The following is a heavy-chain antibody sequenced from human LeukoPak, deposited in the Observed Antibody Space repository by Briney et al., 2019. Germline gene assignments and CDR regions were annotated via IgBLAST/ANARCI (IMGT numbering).Heavy chain of an antibody. CDR2: IFHTGST. J-gene: IGHJ4*02. CDR3: ARHAVYAGSGWAFDY. V-gene: IGHV4-38-2*02. CDR1: GDSISSGNY. D-gene: IGHD6-19*01. Sequence: SETLSLTCTVSGDSISSGNYWGWIRQPPGKGLEWIGSIFHTGSTYYNLSLKSRVTISVDTSKNQFSLNLNSVTAADTAVYYCARHAVYAGSGWAFDYWGQGTLVTVSS.